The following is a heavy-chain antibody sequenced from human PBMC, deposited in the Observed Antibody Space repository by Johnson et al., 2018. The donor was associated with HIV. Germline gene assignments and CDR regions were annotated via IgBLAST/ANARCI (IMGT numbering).Heavy chain of an antibody. J-gene: IGHJ3*01. CDR3: ARGDGTAPTSGAFAF. CDR2: ISGSGTEP. D-gene: IGHD4-17*01. CDR1: GFTFYNHV. Sequence: EVQLVESGGALVQPGGTLRRSCAASGFTFYNHVMSGVRQAPGKGLEWVSAISGSGTEPHYADSVKGRFTIDRDKPKSTRYLQMNSRRPAATAVYYCARGDGTAPTSGAFAFGGQWIKVTVSA. V-gene: IGHV3-23*04.